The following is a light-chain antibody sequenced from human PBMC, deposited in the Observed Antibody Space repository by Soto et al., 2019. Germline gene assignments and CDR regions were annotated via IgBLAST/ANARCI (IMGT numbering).Light chain of an antibody. CDR3: QQRSNWRST. CDR2: DVS. Sequence: EIVLTQSPGTLSLSPGERSTLSCMASQSVSSSRLAWYQQKPGQAPRLLIYDVSNRASGITARFSGSGSGKDFTLNISSLEPEDFAVYYCQQRSNWRSTVGQGTRLEIK. V-gene: IGKV3-11*01. CDR1: QSVSSS. J-gene: IGKJ5*01.